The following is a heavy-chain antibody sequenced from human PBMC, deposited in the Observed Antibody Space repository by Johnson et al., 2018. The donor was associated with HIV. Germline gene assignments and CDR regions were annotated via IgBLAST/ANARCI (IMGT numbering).Heavy chain of an antibody. Sequence: VQLVESGGGLVQPGGSLRLSCAASGFTFSSYAMSWVRQAPGKGLEWVSGINWNGGSTGYADSVKGRFTITRDNAKNSLYLQMNSLRAEDTALYYCARREGTTGTFSAFDIWGQGTMVTVSS. J-gene: IGHJ3*02. CDR1: GFTFSSYA. D-gene: IGHD1-1*01. V-gene: IGHV3-20*04. CDR3: ARREGTTGTFSAFDI. CDR2: INWNGGST.